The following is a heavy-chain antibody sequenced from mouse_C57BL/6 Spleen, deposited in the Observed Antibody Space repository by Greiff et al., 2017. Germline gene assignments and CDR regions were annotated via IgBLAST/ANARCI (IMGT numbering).Heavy chain of an antibody. CDR1: GFTFSDYG. V-gene: IGHV5-17*01. D-gene: IGHD2-3*01. Sequence: EVHLVESGGGLVKPGGSLKLSCAASGFTFSDYGMHWVRQAPEKGLEWVAYISSGSSTIYYADTVKGRFTISRDNAKNTLFLQMTSLRSEDTAMYYCARSGYYVYFDVWGTGTTVTVSS. CDR3: ARSGYYVYFDV. J-gene: IGHJ1*03. CDR2: ISSGSSTI.